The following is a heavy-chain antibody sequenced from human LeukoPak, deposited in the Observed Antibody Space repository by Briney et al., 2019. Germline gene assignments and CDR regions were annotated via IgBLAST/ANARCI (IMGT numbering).Heavy chain of an antibody. CDR1: GYTFTGYY. CDR2: INPNSGGT. D-gene: IGHD3-22*01. Sequence: ASVKVSCKASGYTFTGYYMHWVRQAPGQGLEWMGWINPNSGGTNYAQKFQGRVTMTRDTSISTAYMELSRLRSDDTAVYYCARAYYYDSIPEDYWGHGTLVTVPS. J-gene: IGHJ4*01. CDR3: ARAYYYDSIPEDY. V-gene: IGHV1-2*02.